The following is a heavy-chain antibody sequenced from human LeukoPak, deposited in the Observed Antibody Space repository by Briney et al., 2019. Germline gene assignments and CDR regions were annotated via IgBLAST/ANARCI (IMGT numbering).Heavy chain of an antibody. CDR3: TRSVVTTADFDY. V-gene: IGHV3-30-3*01. CDR2: ISHDGSNK. D-gene: IGHD2-21*02. CDR1: GFTFKNYA. J-gene: IGHJ4*02. Sequence: GGSLRLSCVASGFTFKNYAMSWVRQAPGKGLEWVAVISHDGSNKYYEDSVKGRFTISRDNSKSTLYLHLNIPRPEDTAVYYCTRSVVTTADFDYWGQGTLVTVSS.